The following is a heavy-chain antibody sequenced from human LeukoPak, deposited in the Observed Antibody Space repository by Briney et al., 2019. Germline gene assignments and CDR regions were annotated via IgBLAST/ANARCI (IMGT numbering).Heavy chain of an antibody. CDR2: INPSGGST. Sequence: ASVKVSCKASGYTFTSYYMHWVRQAPGQGLEWMGIINPSGGSTSYAQKFQGRVTMTRDTSTSTVYMELSSLRSEDTAVYYCARAQYCSGGSCYRRLDAFDIWGQGTMVTVSS. CDR3: ARAQYCSGGSCYRRLDAFDI. J-gene: IGHJ3*02. CDR1: GYTFTSYY. V-gene: IGHV1-46*01. D-gene: IGHD2-15*01.